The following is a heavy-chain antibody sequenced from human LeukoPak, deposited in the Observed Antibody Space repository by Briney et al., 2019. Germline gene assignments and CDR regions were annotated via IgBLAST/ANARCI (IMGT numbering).Heavy chain of an antibody. Sequence: PGGSLRLSCAASGFTFSSYSINWVRQAPGKGLEWVGIMSNSGENTFYGEAVKGRFTISRDNSQNTLYLQMNSLRPEDTAVYYCAKGGASVTRYVDYWGQGTLVTVSS. CDR1: GFTFSSYS. J-gene: IGHJ4*02. D-gene: IGHD4-17*01. V-gene: IGHV3-30*18. CDR2: MSNSGENT. CDR3: AKGGASVTRYVDY.